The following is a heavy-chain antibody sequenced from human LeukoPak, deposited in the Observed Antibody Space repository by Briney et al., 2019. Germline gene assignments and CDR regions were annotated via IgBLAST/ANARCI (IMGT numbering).Heavy chain of an antibody. CDR2: IIPIFGTA. CDR3: ARARSDDYYYYYMDV. D-gene: IGHD1-26*01. CDR1: GGTFSSYA. J-gene: IGHJ6*03. Sequence: SVKVSCKASGGTFSSYAISWVRQAPGQGLEWMGRIIPIFGTANYAQKFQGRVMITTDESTSTAYMELSSLRSEDTAAYYCARARSDDYYYYYMDVWGKGTTVTVSS. V-gene: IGHV1-69*05.